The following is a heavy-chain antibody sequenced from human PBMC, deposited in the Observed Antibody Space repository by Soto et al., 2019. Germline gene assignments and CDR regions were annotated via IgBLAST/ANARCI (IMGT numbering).Heavy chain of an antibody. J-gene: IGHJ6*02. V-gene: IGHV4-61*01. CDR2: IFFTGST. CDR1: GGSVSSGSYQ. Sequence: PSETRSLTCTVSGGSVSSGSYQWSWIRQPPGKGLEWIGYIFFTGSTNYNPSLKSRVTISVDTSKSQFSLKLRSVTAADTAVYYCARDGHGMDVWGQGTTVTVSS. CDR3: ARDGHGMDV.